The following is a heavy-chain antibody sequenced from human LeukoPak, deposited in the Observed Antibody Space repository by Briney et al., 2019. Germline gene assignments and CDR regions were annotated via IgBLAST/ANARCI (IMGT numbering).Heavy chain of an antibody. Sequence: SETLSLTCTVSGGSISSNSDYWAWIRQPPGKGLEWIGSIHNSGSTYYNPSLKSRVTISVDKSNNHFSLRLTSVTAADTAVYYCATNGWYCLDHWGQGALVTVSS. CDR1: GGSISSNSDY. CDR3: ATNGWYCLDH. D-gene: IGHD6-19*01. V-gene: IGHV4-39*02. J-gene: IGHJ1*01. CDR2: IHNSGST.